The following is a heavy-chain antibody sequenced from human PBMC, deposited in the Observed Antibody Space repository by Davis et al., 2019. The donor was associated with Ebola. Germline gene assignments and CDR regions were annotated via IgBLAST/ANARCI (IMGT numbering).Heavy chain of an antibody. CDR3: AEMGEDGYNYFDY. Sequence: PGGSLRLSCAASGFTFSSYGMHWVRQAPGKGLEWVAVISYDGSNKYYADSVKGRFTISRDNSKNTLYLQMNSLRAEDTAVYYCAEMGEDGYNYFDYWGQGTLVTVSS. V-gene: IGHV3-30*18. CDR2: ISYDGSNK. CDR1: GFTFSSYG. D-gene: IGHD5-24*01. J-gene: IGHJ4*02.